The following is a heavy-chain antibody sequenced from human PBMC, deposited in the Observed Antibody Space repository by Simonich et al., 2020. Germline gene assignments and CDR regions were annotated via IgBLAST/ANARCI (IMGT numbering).Heavy chain of an antibody. J-gene: IGHJ3*02. CDR1: GFTFSSYW. CDR3: ARDYSNYDAFDI. V-gene: IGHV3-74*01. Sequence: EVQLVESGGGLVQPGGSLRLSCAASGFTFSSYWMHWVRQAPGKGLGRGQRNKSDGSSTSNADSVRGRFTISRDNAKNTLYLQMNSLRAEDTAVYYCARDYSNYDAFDIWGQGTMVTVSS. CDR2: NKSDGSST. D-gene: IGHD4-4*01.